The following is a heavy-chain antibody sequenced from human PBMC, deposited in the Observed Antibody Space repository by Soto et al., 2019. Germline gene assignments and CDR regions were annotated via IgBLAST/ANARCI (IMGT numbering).Heavy chain of an antibody. CDR2: IKSKTDGETT. J-gene: IGHJ3*02. Sequence: GGSLRLSCAASGFTFSNAWMSWVRQAPGKGLEWVGRIKSKTDGETTDYAAPVKGRFTISRDDSKNTLYLQMNSLKTEDTAVYYCTTDIITGTTEDAFAIWGQGAMVTVSS. CDR3: TTDIITGTTEDAFAI. D-gene: IGHD1-7*01. CDR1: GFTFSNAW. V-gene: IGHV3-15*01.